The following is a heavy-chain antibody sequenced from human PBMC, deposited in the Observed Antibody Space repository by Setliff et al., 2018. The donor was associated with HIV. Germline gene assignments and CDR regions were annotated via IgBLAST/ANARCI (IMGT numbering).Heavy chain of an antibody. CDR1: RGTFSSFA. CDR2: IIPTFGTS. Sequence: SVKVSCKTSRGTFSSFALSWVRQAPGQGLEWMGGIIPTFGTSNYAQKFQGRVTITADESMTTAYMELSGLKYEDTAVYYCARDGLSVAGIRFDYWGQGTLVTVS. J-gene: IGHJ4*02. D-gene: IGHD6-19*01. V-gene: IGHV1-69*13. CDR3: ARDGLSVAGIRFDY.